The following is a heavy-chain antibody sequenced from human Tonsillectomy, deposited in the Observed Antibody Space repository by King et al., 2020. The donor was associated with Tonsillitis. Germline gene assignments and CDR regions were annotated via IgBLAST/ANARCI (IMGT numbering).Heavy chain of an antibody. D-gene: IGHD5-18*01. CDR3: ARGFDMDSTLVISLSY. V-gene: IGHV1-46*03. Sequence: QLVQSGAEVKKPGASVRVSCKASGYTFTNYYMHWVRQAPGQGLEWMGIINPSGGSTSYAQKFQGRVAMTRDTSTSTVYMELSSLRSEDTAVYYCARGFDMDSTLVISLSYWGQGTLVTVSS. J-gene: IGHJ4*02. CDR1: GYTFTNYY. CDR2: INPSGGST.